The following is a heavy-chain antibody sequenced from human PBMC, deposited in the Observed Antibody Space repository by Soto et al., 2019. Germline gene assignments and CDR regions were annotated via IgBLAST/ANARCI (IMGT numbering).Heavy chain of an antibody. CDR1: GYTFTGYY. D-gene: IGHD2-2*01. CDR3: ARERYQVISDGMDV. J-gene: IGHJ6*02. Sequence: RASVKVSCKASGYTFTGYYIHWVREAPGQGLEWMGWINPQTGGTSYAQKFQGRVTLSRDTSINTAYLELSRLTSDDAAVYFCARERYQVISDGMDVWGQGTTVTVSS. CDR2: INPQTGGT. V-gene: IGHV1-2*02.